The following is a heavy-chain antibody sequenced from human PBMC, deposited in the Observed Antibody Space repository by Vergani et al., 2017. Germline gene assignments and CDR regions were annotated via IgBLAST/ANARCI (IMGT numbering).Heavy chain of an antibody. J-gene: IGHJ4*02. Sequence: VQLQESGPGLVTPSQTLSIICTVPGVSISSGDHYLTWIRQPPGKGLEWIGYFSYSGTTYYNLSLKSRVTMSVDTSKNQFSLNLSSVTAADTAVYYCAREEAYYYDSGSYWGQGTLVTVSS. CDR1: GVSISSGDHY. CDR3: AREEAYYYDSGSY. CDR2: FSYSGTT. D-gene: IGHD3-22*01. V-gene: IGHV4-30-4*08.